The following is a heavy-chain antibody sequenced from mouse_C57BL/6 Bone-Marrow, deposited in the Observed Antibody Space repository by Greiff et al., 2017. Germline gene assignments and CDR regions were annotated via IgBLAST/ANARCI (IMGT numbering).Heavy chain of an antibody. CDR2: IDPSDSYT. D-gene: IGHD1-1*01. CDR1: GYTFTSYW. V-gene: IGHV1-59*01. CDR3: ARGLLRSPCAMDY. Sequence: QVQLKQPGAELVRPGTSVKLSCKASGYTFTSYWMHWVKQRPGQGLEWIGVIDPSDSYTNYNQKFKGKATLTVDTSSSTAYMQLSSLTSEYSAVYYCARGLLRSPCAMDYWGQGTSVTVSS. J-gene: IGHJ4*01.